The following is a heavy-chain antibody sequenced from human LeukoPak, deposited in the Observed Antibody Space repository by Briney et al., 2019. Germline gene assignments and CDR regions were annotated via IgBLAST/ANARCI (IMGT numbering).Heavy chain of an antibody. CDR2: IIPIFGTA. V-gene: IGHV1-69*06. J-gene: IGHJ3*02. CDR1: GGTFSSYA. D-gene: IGHD3-22*01. Sequence: ASVKVSCKASGGTFSSYAISWVRQAPGQGLEWMGRIIPIFGTANYAQKFQGRVTITADKSTSTAYMELSSLRSEDTAVYYCARVYYDSSGTGFFDIWGQGTMVTVSS. CDR3: ARVYYDSSGTGFFDI.